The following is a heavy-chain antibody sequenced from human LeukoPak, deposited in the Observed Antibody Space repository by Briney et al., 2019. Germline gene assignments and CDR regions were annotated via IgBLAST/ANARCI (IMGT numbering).Heavy chain of an antibody. V-gene: IGHV1-2*02. CDR2: INPRGGST. CDR1: GYIFTTYY. D-gene: IGHD7-27*01. CDR3: ARGPHWDPHFDY. Sequence: ASVKVSCKASGYIFTTYYMHWVRQAPGQGPEWMGIINPRGGSTDYAQKFLGRVTMTRDTSISTAYMELSRLRSDDTAVYYCARGPHWDPHFDYWGQGTLVTVSS. J-gene: IGHJ4*02.